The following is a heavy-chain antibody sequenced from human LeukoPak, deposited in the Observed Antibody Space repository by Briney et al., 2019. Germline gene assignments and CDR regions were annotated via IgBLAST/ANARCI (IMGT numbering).Heavy chain of an antibody. CDR2: MYHSGST. D-gene: IGHD3-9*01. V-gene: IGHV4-39*01. CDR1: GGSISSSSYY. Sequence: ALETLSLTCTVSGGSISSSSYYWGWIRQPPGKGLEWIGSMYHSGSTYYNPSLKSRVTTSVDTSKNQFSLELSSVTAADTAVYYCARHRYYNILTDNWFDPWGQGTLVTVSS. CDR3: ARHRYYNILTDNWFDP. J-gene: IGHJ5*02.